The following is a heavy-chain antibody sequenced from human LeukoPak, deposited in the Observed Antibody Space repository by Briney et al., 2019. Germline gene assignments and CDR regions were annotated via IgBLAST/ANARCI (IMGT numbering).Heavy chain of an antibody. CDR1: GFAFDTYS. CDR3: TRDPKRRFDY. V-gene: IGHV3-48*01. CDR2: ITSGSDVI. J-gene: IGHJ4*02. Sequence: PGGLLRLSCAASGFAFDTYSMDWVRQAPGKGLEWLSYITSGSDVIYYADSVKGRFTISRDNAKNSLYLQMNRLRAEDTAVYYCTRDPKRRFDYWGQGTLVSVPA.